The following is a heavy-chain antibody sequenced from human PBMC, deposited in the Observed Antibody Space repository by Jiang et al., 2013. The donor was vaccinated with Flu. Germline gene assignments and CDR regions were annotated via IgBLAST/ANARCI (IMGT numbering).Heavy chain of an antibody. V-gene: IGHV5-51*03. J-gene: IGHJ4*02. CDR3: ARLPVEFFGGVYYFDY. D-gene: IGHD3-10*01. CDR2: IYPGDSDT. Sequence: VQLVESGAEVKKPGESLKISCKGSGYSFTSYWIGWVRQMPGKGLEWMGIIYPGDSDTRYSPSFQGQVTISADKSISTAYLQWSSLKASDTAMYYCARLPVEFFGGVYYFDYWGQGTLVTVSS. CDR1: GYSFTSYW.